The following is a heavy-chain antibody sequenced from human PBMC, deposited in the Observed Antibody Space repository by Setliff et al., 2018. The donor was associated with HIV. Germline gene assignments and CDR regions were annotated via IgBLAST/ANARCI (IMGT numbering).Heavy chain of an antibody. CDR1: GGSISNYY. CDR2: IYFTGNT. D-gene: IGHD7-27*01. V-gene: IGHV4-59*01. Sequence: KTSETLSLTCTVSGGSISNYYWSWIRQPPGKGLEWIGYIYFTGNTNYNPSLKSRVTISLDTSKNQFSLKLSSVTAADTAVYFCARGIDWGHFYYYYMDVCGKGTTVTSP. J-gene: IGHJ6*03. CDR3: ARGIDWGHFYYYYMDV.